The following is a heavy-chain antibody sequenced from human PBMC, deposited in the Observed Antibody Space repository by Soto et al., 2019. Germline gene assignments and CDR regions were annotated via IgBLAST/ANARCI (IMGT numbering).Heavy chain of an antibody. V-gene: IGHV1-69*01. CDR2: IIPVVGTP. CDR3: ATLEATTLPFES. Sequence: QVQLVQSGAEVKKPGSSVTVSCKASGGSFSEVAISWVRQAPGQGLEWMGRIIPVVGTPDYTQKFQGRLTILADESTNTAYMELSSLRSEDTAVYYCATLEATTLPFESWGQGTLVTVSS. D-gene: IGHD1-26*01. CDR1: GGSFSEVA. J-gene: IGHJ4*02.